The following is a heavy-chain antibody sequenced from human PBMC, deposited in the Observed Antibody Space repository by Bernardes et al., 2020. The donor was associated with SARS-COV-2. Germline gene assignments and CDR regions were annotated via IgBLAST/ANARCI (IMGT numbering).Heavy chain of an antibody. CDR1: GFSFSNYA. D-gene: IGHD3-22*01. CDR2: ISFDGSNK. V-gene: IGHV3-30-3*01. CDR3: ARVHTMILVGYYFEY. Sequence: GGSLRLSCAASGFSFSNYALHWVRQAPGKGLEWVAVISFDGSNKYYADSVKGRFTISRDNSKNTLNLQMNSLRADDTAVYYCARVHTMILVGYYFEYWGQGTLVTVSS. J-gene: IGHJ4*02.